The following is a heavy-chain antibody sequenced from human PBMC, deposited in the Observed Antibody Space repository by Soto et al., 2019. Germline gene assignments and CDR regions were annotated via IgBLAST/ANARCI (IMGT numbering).Heavy chain of an antibody. D-gene: IGHD3-9*01. CDR3: ATQVRARPVTGLLDY. CDR2: ISYDGSNK. Sequence: GGSLRLSCAGSGFIFSDYWMSWVRQAPGKGLERVAVISYDGSNKYYADSVKGRFTISRDNSKNTLYLQMNSLRAEDTAVYYCATQVRARPVTGLLDYWGQGTLLTVST. J-gene: IGHJ4*02. V-gene: IGHV3-33*08. CDR1: GFIFSDYW.